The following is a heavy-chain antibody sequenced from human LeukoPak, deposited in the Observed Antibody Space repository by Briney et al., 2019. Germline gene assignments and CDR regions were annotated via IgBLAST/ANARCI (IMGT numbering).Heavy chain of an antibody. V-gene: IGHV3-30*04. CDR2: ISYDGSKK. CDR1: GFIFSNYA. CDR3: ARDLVGGDY. J-gene: IGHJ4*02. Sequence: GGSLRLSCAASGFIFSNYAIHWVRQAPGKGLEWVAVISYDGSKKSYADSVKGRFTISRDNSKNTLYVQMNSLRAEDTAVYYCARDLVGGDYWGQGTLVTVSS. D-gene: IGHD2-15*01.